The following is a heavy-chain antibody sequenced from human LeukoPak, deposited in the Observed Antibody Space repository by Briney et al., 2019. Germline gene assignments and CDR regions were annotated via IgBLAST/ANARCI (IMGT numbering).Heavy chain of an antibody. CDR2: IIPILGIA. CDR1: GGTFSSYA. Sequence: GASVKVSCKASGGTFSSYAISWVRQAPGQGLEWMGRIIPILGIANYAQKFQGRVTITADKSTSTAYMELSSLRSEDTAVYYCARDTRGSMATRYWGQGTLVTVSS. V-gene: IGHV1-69*04. J-gene: IGHJ4*02. CDR3: ARDTRGSMATRY. D-gene: IGHD5-24*01.